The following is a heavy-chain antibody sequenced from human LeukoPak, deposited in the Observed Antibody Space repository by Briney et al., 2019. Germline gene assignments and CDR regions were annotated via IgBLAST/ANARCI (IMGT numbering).Heavy chain of an antibody. D-gene: IGHD1-26*01. CDR3: ARRGSSGRYWDHSAGAFDI. J-gene: IGHJ3*02. Sequence: PGGSLRLSCAASGFTFTDYGMSWVRQAPGKGLEWIGSIYYSGSTYYNPSLKSRVTISVDTSKNQFSLNLISVTAADTAVYYCARRGSSGRYWDHSAGAFDIWGQGTVVTVSS. CDR2: IYYSGST. CDR1: GFTFTDYG. V-gene: IGHV4-39*01.